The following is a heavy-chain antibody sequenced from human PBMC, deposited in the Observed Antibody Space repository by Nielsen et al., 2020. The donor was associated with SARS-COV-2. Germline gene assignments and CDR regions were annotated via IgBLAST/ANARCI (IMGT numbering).Heavy chain of an antibody. Sequence: GGSLRLSCAASEFPFIVYAMSWVRQAPGKGLEWVSAISGIGRTTHYADSVQGRFTISRDNSKHTVFLQMNSLRAEDTAVYFCAKGGFGDFGGGSSYFDYWGQGTAVTVS. CDR2: ISGIGRTT. CDR1: EFPFIVYA. CDR3: AKGGFGDFGGGSSYFDY. V-gene: IGHV3-23*01. J-gene: IGHJ4*02. D-gene: IGHD4-17*01.